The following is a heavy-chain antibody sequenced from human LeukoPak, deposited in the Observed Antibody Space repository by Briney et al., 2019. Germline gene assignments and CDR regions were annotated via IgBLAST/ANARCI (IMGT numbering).Heavy chain of an antibody. Sequence: SETLSLTCAVYGGSFSGYYWSWIRQPPGKGLEWIGEINHSGSTNYNPSLKSRVTISVDTSKNQFSLKLSSVTAADTAVYYCARYCSSTSCYWDVGFDPWGQGTLVTVSS. V-gene: IGHV4-34*01. J-gene: IGHJ5*02. CDR2: INHSGST. D-gene: IGHD2-2*01. CDR1: GGSFSGYY. CDR3: ARYCSSTSCYWDVGFDP.